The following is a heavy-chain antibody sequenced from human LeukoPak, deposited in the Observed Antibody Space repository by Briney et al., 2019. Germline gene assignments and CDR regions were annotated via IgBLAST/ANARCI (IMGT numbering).Heavy chain of an antibody. CDR3: AKATRHFDY. Sequence: GGSLRLSCAASGFTFSSYEMNWVRQAPGKGLEWVSYISVSGSTAYYSDSVKGRFTISRDNAKNSLYLQMNSLRVEDTAVYYCAKATRHFDYWGQGTLVTVSS. CDR1: GFTFSSYE. CDR2: ISVSGSTA. J-gene: IGHJ4*02. V-gene: IGHV3-48*03.